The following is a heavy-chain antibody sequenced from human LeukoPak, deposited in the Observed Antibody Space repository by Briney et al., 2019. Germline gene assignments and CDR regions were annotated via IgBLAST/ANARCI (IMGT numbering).Heavy chain of an antibody. J-gene: IGHJ6*03. CDR1: GFTFGDYA. V-gene: IGHV3-49*04. CDR3: TRLNGDYYYYYMDV. Sequence: GGSLRLSCAASGFTFGDYATSWVRQAPGKGLEWVGFIRSKAYGGTTEYAASVKGRFTISRDDSKSIAYLQMNSLKTEDTAVYYCTRLNGDYYYYYMDVWGKGTTVTVSS. D-gene: IGHD4-17*01. CDR2: IRSKAYGGTT.